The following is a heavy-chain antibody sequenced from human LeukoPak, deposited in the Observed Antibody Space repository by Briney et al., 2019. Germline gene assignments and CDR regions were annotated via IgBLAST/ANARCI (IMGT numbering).Heavy chain of an antibody. Sequence: SETLSLTCTVSGGSISSYYWSWIRQPPGKGLEWIGYIYYSGSTNYNPSLKSRVTISVDTSKNQFSLKLSSVTAADTAVYYCAGSYGDYLRGMDVWGQGTTVTVSS. D-gene: IGHD4-17*01. CDR1: GGSISSYY. CDR2: IYYSGST. J-gene: IGHJ6*02. CDR3: AGSYGDYLRGMDV. V-gene: IGHV4-59*12.